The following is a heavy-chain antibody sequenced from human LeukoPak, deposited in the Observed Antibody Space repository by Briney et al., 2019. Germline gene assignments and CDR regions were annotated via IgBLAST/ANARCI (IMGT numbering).Heavy chain of an antibody. CDR1: GFSFSTFG. V-gene: IGHV3-30*02. Sequence: SGGSLRLSCAASGFSFSTFGMHWVRQAPGKGLEWVAFTRNDGSNNYYGDSVTGRFTISRDNSKNTLYLQMNSLRLEDTAVYYCAKSTDGSGTFGYWGQGTLVTISS. J-gene: IGHJ4*02. D-gene: IGHD3-10*01. CDR2: TRNDGSNN. CDR3: AKSTDGSGTFGY.